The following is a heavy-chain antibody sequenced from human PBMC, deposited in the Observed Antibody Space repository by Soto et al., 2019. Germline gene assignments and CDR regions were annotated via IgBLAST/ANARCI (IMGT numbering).Heavy chain of an antibody. V-gene: IGHV5-51*01. CDR3: ARHKCGGDCFHPYYYYGMDV. CDR2: IYPGDSDT. D-gene: IGHD2-21*02. CDR1: GYSFTSYW. Sequence: RGESLKISCKGSGYSFTSYWIGWVRQMPGKGLEWMGIIYPGDSDTRYSPSFQGQVTISADKSISTAYLQWSSLKASDTAMYYCARHKCGGDCFHPYYYYGMDVWGQGTTVTVSS. J-gene: IGHJ6*02.